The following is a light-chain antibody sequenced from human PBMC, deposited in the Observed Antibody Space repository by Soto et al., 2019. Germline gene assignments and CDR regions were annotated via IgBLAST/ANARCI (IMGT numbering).Light chain of an antibody. CDR2: AAS. CDR1: QSIGGF. V-gene: IGKV1-39*01. CDR3: QQSYSTPLT. J-gene: IGKJ4*01. Sequence: DIQMTQSPSSLSVSVGDRVTITCRASQSIGGFLNWYQQKLGKAPKLLIYAASNLQSGVPSRFSGSGSGTDFTLTISSLQPEDFATYYCQQSYSTPLTFGGGTKVDIK.